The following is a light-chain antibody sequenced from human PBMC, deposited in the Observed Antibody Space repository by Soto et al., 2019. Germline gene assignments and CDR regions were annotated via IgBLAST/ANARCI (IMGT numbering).Light chain of an antibody. CDR1: QSVRYNY. Sequence: EIVFTQSPGTLSLSPGDTATLSCRASQSVRYNYLVWYQQKPGQAPRLLIYGASSRATGIPDRFSGSRSGTDFTLAISRLEPEDFAVYYCQHYDASRTFGQGTKVDIK. CDR3: QHYDASRT. CDR2: GAS. J-gene: IGKJ1*01. V-gene: IGKV3-20*01.